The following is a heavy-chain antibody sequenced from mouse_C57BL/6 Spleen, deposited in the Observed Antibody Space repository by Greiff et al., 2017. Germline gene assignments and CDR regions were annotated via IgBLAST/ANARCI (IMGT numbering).Heavy chain of an antibody. CDR3: AGSPLDYGSSY. CDR2: IYPGSGST. CDR1: GYTFTSYW. Sequence: QVQLQQPGAELVKPGASVKMSCKASGYTFTSYWITWVKQRPGQGLEWIGDIYPGSGSTNYNEKFKSKDTLTVDTSSSTAYLQLSSLTSEDSAVYYCAGSPLDYGSSYWGQGTTLTVSS. J-gene: IGHJ2*01. V-gene: IGHV1-55*01. D-gene: IGHD1-1*01.